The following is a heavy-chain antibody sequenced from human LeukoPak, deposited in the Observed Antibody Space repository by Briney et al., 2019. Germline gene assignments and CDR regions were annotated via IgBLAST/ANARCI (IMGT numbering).Heavy chain of an antibody. J-gene: IGHJ3*02. CDR1: GDSIRGFY. V-gene: IGHV4-59*01. Sequence: SETLSLTCNVSGDSIRGFYWGWIRQPPGKGLEWIGYIYYSGSTNYNPSLKSRVTISVDTSKNQFSLKLSSVTAADTAVYYCARGHSGSYYGGASRAFDIWGQGTMVTVSS. D-gene: IGHD1-26*01. CDR2: IYYSGST. CDR3: ARGHSGSYYGGASRAFDI.